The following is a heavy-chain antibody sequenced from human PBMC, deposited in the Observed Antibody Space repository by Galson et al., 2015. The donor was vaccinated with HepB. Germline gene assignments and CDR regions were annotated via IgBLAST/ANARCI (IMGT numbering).Heavy chain of an antibody. J-gene: IGHJ2*01. Sequence: LSLTCAVSGGSISSGGYSWSWIRQPPGKGLEWIGYIYYSGSTYYNPSLKSRVTISVDTSKNQFSLKLSSVTAADTAVYYCARGLWGIPNWYFDLWGRGTLVTVSS. CDR3: ARGLWGIPNWYFDL. V-gene: IGHV4-30-4*07. D-gene: IGHD3-16*01. CDR1: GGSISSGGYS. CDR2: IYYSGST.